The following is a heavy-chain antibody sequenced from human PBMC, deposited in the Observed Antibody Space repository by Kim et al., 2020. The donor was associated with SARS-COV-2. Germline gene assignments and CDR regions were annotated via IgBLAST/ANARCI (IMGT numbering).Heavy chain of an antibody. D-gene: IGHD2-2*01. Sequence: GGSLRLSCAASGFTFSSYAMHWVRQAPGKGLEWVAVISYDGSNKYYADSVKGRFTISRDNSKNTLYLQMNSLRAEDTAVYYCAGDPVVVPASNYYYYGMDVWGQGTTVTVSS. V-gene: IGHV3-30-3*01. CDR3: AGDPVVVPASNYYYYGMDV. CDR1: GFTFSSYA. CDR2: ISYDGSNK. J-gene: IGHJ6*02.